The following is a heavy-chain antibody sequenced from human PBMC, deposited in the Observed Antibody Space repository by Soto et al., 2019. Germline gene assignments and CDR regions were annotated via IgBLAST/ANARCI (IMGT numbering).Heavy chain of an antibody. CDR3: ARVHIVVVPAAELYGMDV. CDR1: GYSISSGYY. D-gene: IGHD2-2*01. Sequence: PSETLSLTCAVSGYSISSGYYWGWIRQPPGKWLEWIGSIYHSGSTYYNPSLKSRVTISVDTSKNQFSLKLSSVTAADTAVYYCARVHIVVVPAAELYGMDVWGQGTTVTVSS. J-gene: IGHJ6*02. V-gene: IGHV4-38-2*01. CDR2: IYHSGST.